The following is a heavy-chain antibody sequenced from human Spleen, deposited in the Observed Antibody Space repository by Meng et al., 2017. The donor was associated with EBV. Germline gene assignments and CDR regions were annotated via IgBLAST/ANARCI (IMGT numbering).Heavy chain of an antibody. D-gene: IGHD4-17*01. J-gene: IGHJ4*02. Sequence: RQEAGSGLVKPYPPPSLTCAVSGDSISSGGYSWSWIRHPPGKGLEWIAYIYHSGSVYYNPSLKSRVTISLDRSKNQFSLELNSVTAADTAVYYCARGIMTTVTTLFFFDSWGRGTLVTVSS. V-gene: IGHV4-30-2*01. CDR1: GDSISSGGYS. CDR3: ARGIMTTVTTLFFFDS. CDR2: IYHSGSV.